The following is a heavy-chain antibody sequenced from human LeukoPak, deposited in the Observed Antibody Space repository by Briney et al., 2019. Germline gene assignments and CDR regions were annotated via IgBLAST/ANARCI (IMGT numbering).Heavy chain of an antibody. J-gene: IGHJ4*02. CDR3: ARGTGLSGYSSYIDY. CDR1: GGSFSGYY. CDR2: INHSGST. Sequence: PSETLSLTCAVCGGSFSGYYWSWIRQPPGKGLEWIGEINHSGSTNYNPSLKSRVTISVDTSKNQFSLKLSSVTAADTAVYYCARGTGLSGYSSYIDYWGQGTLVTVSS. V-gene: IGHV4-34*01. D-gene: IGHD3-22*01.